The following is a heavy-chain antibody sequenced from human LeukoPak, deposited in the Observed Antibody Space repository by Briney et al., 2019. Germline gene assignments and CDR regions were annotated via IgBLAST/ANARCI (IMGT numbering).Heavy chain of an antibody. V-gene: IGHV4-59*01. CDR3: ARDRSLDY. D-gene: IGHD3-16*02. CDR2: IYYSGST. J-gene: IGHJ4*02. CDR1: GGSISSYY. Sequence: SETLSLTCTVSGGSISSYYWSWIRQPPGKGLEWVGYIYYSGSTNYNPSLKSRVTISVDTSKNQFSLKLSSVTAADTAVYYCARDRSLDYWVQATLVTVSS.